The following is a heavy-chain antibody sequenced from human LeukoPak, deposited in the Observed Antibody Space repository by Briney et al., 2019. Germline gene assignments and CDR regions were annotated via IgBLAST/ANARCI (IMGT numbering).Heavy chain of an antibody. Sequence: GGSLRLSCAASGFTFSSYAMSWVRQAPGKGLEWVSAISGSGGSTYYADSVKGRFTISRDNSKNTLYLQMNSLRAEDTAVYYCAKAAPEYSSSSCHYFDYWGQGTLVTVSS. CDR3: AKAAPEYSSSSCHYFDY. CDR2: ISGSGGST. V-gene: IGHV3-23*01. CDR1: GFTFSSYA. J-gene: IGHJ4*02. D-gene: IGHD6-6*01.